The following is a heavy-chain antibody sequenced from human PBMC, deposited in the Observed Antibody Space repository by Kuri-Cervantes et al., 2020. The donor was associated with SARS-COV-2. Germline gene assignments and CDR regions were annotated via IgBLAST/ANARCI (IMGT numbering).Heavy chain of an antibody. CDR1: GFTLDDYG. V-gene: IGHV3-43D*03. CDR2: ITWDGYST. D-gene: IGHD3-10*02. Sequence: GGSLRLSCAASGFTLDDYGMYWVRQAPGKGLEWVSSITWDGYSTFYADSVKGRFTMSRDSSKNSLYLQMNSLRVEDTALYYCAKVFGVGSNIKYFDSWGQGTVVTVSS. CDR3: AKVFGVGSNIKYFDS. J-gene: IGHJ4*02.